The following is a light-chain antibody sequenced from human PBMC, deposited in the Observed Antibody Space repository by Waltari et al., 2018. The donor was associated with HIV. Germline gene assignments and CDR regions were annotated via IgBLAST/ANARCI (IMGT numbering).Light chain of an antibody. V-gene: IGLV2-11*01. CDR2: DVT. Sequence: QSSLTQPRSVSGSPGQSVTISCTGTSIDVGGYNFVSWYQQHPGKAPKLMIYDVTKRRSWVPDRFSGSKSGNTASLTISGLQAEDEADYYCFSYATGSYWVFGGGTKLTAL. CDR3: FSYATGSYWV. CDR1: SIDVGGYNF. J-gene: IGLJ3*02.